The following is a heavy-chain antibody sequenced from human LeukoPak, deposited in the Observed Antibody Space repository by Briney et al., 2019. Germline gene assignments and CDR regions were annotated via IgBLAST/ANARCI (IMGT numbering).Heavy chain of an antibody. CDR2: ISWNSGSI. Sequence: GGSLRLSCAASGFTFYDYAMHWVRQVPGKGLEWVSGISWNSGSIGYADSVKGRFTISRDNAKNSLYLQMNSLRAEDTAVYYCARDRDSSGYSSDAFDIWGQGTMVTVSS. V-gene: IGHV3-9*01. CDR3: ARDRDSSGYSSDAFDI. D-gene: IGHD3-22*01. J-gene: IGHJ3*02. CDR1: GFTFYDYA.